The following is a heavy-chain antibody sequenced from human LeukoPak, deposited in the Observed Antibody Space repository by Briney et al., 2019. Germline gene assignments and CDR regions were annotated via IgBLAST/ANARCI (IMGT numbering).Heavy chain of an antibody. CDR3: AKDKEYSGFGPILSGYYYGMDV. J-gene: IGHJ6*04. CDR1: GFTFDDYA. CDR2: ISWDGGNT. Sequence: GGSLRLSCAASGFTFDDYAMHWVRQAPGKGLEWVSLISWDGGNTYYADSVKGRFTISRDNSRHTLYLQMNSLGAEDTALYYCAKDKEYSGFGPILSGYYYGMDVWGKGTTVTVSS. D-gene: IGHD5-12*01. V-gene: IGHV3-43D*04.